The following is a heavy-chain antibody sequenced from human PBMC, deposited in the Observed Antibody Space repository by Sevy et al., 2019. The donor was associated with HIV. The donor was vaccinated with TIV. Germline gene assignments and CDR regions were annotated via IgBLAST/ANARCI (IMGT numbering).Heavy chain of an antibody. CDR3: ARSMVRGVSIGYFDY. D-gene: IGHD3-10*01. CDR1: GYTFTDYC. CDR2: INSNSGGT. Sequence: ASVKVSCKASGYTFTDYCIHWVRQAPGQGLEWMGWINSNSGGTDYAQNFQGRVTMTRDASISTAYMEVSRLRSDDTAVYYCARSMVRGVSIGYFDYWGQGTLVTVSS. V-gene: IGHV1-2*02. J-gene: IGHJ4*02.